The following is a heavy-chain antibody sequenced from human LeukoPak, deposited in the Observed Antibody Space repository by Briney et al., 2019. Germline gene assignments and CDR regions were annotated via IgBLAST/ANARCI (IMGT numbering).Heavy chain of an antibody. D-gene: IGHD2-2*01. J-gene: IGHJ5*02. CDR1: GFTFSIYC. CDR2: KKQDGSEK. V-gene: IGHV3-7*01. CDR3: ARDSQRFDP. Sequence: GVPLRLSCAPSGFTFSIYCMSCVRQAPGKGLEWVANKKQDGSEKYYADSLKGRFTISRANAKNSLYLQMNSLRAEDTAVYYCARDSQRFDPWGQGTLVTVSS.